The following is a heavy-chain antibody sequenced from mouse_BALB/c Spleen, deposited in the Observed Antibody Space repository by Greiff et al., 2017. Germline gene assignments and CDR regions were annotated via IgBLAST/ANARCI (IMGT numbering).Heavy chain of an antibody. CDR3: AREGYGNYVDY. Sequence: EVKLMESGGGLVKPGGSLKLSCAASGFTFSSYAMSWVRQTPEKRLEWVASISSGGSTYYPDSVKGRFTISRDNARNILYLQMSSLRSEDTAMYYCAREGYGNYVDYWGQGTTLTVSS. CDR1: GFTFSSYA. J-gene: IGHJ2*01. CDR2: ISSGGST. D-gene: IGHD2-10*02. V-gene: IGHV5-6-5*01.